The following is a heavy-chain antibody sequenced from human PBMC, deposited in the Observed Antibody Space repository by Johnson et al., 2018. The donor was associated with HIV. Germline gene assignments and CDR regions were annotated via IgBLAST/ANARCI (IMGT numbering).Heavy chain of an antibody. V-gene: IGHV3-30-3*01. J-gene: IGHJ3*02. CDR1: GFTFNSYA. CDR2: ISYDGSNK. Sequence: QVQLVESGGGLVQPGGSLRLSCAASGFTFNSYAMHWVRQAPGRGLEWVAVISYDGSNKYYADSVKGRFTISRDNAKNSLYLQMNSLRVEDTAVYYCARVLGDYAYHIWGQGTMVTVSS. CDR3: ARVLGDYAYHI. D-gene: IGHD4-17*01.